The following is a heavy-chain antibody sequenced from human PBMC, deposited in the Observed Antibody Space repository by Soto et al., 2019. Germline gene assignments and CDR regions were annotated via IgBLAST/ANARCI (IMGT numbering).Heavy chain of an antibody. J-gene: IGHJ5*02. CDR3: ARVPGP. V-gene: IGHV4-30-2*01. CDR2: IYHSGST. D-gene: IGHD7-27*01. CDR1: GGSISRGGYS. Sequence: SETLSLTWAVSGGSISRGGYSWSWIRQPPGKGLEWIGYIYHSGSTYYNPSLKSRVTISVDRSKNQFSLKLSSVTAADTAVYYCARVPGPWGQGALVTVS.